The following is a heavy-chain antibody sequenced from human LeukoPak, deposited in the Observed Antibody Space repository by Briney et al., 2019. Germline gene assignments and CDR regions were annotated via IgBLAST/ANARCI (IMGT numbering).Heavy chain of an antibody. D-gene: IGHD5-18*01. J-gene: IGHJ5*02. Sequence: GGSLRLSCVASGFTFDDYGMDWVRQAPGKGLEWVSGISWNGGSIDYADSVKGRFTISRDNAKNSLYLQMNSLRVEDTALYYCAKGGWIQLTNWFDPWGQGTLVTVSA. CDR2: ISWNGGSI. V-gene: IGHV3-9*01. CDR3: AKGGWIQLTNWFDP. CDR1: GFTFDDYG.